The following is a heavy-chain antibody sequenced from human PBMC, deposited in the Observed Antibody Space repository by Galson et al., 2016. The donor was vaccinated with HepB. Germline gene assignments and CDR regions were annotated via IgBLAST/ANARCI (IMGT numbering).Heavy chain of an antibody. J-gene: IGHJ4*02. Sequence: LRLSCAASGFELSYYYMSWIRQAPGKGLEWIGFIYYIGSTNYNSTLKSRVTISVDTSENQFSLELTSVTAADTAVYYCGRGASYLDFWGQGKLVTVSS. CDR3: GRGASYLDF. V-gene: IGHV4-59*01. CDR1: GFELSYYY. CDR2: IYYIGST.